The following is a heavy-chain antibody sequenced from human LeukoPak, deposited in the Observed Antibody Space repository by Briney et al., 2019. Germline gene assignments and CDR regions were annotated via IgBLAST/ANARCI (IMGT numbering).Heavy chain of an antibody. V-gene: IGHV3-7*04. D-gene: IGHD6-13*01. CDR1: GSTFSNYW. J-gene: IGHJ4*02. CDR2: IKQDGSEE. Sequence: PGGSLRLSCAASGSTFSNYWMSWVRQAPGKGLEWLANIKQDGSEEYYVDSVKGRFTISRDNAENSLFLQMNSLGAEDTAVYYCARTNVATPGYGWGQGTLVTVSS. CDR3: ARTNVATPGYG.